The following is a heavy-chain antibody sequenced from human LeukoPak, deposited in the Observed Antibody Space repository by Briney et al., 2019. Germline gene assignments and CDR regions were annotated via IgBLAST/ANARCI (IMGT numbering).Heavy chain of an antibody. CDR3: ARDRNRYWYFDL. Sequence: ASVKVSCNASGYTFTSYGISLVRQAPGQGLEWMGWISAYNGNTNYAQKLQGRVTMTTDTSTSTAYMELRSLRPDDTAVYYCARDRNRYWYFDLWGRGTLVTVSS. CDR1: GYTFTSYG. CDR2: ISAYNGNT. J-gene: IGHJ2*01. D-gene: IGHD1-14*01. V-gene: IGHV1-18*01.